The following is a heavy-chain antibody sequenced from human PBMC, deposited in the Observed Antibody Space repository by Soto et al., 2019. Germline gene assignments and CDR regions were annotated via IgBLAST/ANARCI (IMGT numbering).Heavy chain of an antibody. D-gene: IGHD5-18*01. CDR1: GGSISSGGYS. CDR2: IYYSGST. Sequence: PSETLSLTCAVSGGSISSGGYSWSWIRQPPGKGLEWIGYIYYSGSTNYNPSLKSRVTISVDTSKNQFSLKLSSVTAADTAVYYCARDRRGYSYGYVWFDPWGQGTLVTVSS. V-gene: IGHV4-61*08. J-gene: IGHJ5*02. CDR3: ARDRRGYSYGYVWFDP.